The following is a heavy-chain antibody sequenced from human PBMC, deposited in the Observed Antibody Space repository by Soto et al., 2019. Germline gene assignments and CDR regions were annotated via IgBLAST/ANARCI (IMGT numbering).Heavy chain of an antibody. V-gene: IGHV3-33*01. D-gene: IGHD1-26*01. J-gene: IGHJ4*02. CDR3: ARSRLDRSYGANGNDS. CDR2: IWYDGSNK. CDR1: GFTFSSYG. Sequence: QVQLVESGGGVVQPERSLRLSCAASGFTFSSYGMHWVRQAPGKGLEWVAVIWYDGSNKYYADSVKGRFTISRANSKNXLDLQMNSLRAEDTAVYYCARSRLDRSYGANGNDSWGQGTLVTVSS.